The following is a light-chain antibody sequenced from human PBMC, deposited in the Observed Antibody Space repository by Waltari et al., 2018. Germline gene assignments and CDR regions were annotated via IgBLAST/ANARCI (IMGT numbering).Light chain of an antibody. CDR3: QHYHQWPPYT. J-gene: IGKJ2*01. Sequence: EIVLTQSPSTLSVSPGERAILSCRASQTISYNLAWYQQRPGQPPRLLIYGAYARAAAIPVRFSGSGSGTEFTLTISGLQSEDFAVYYCQHYHQWPPYTFGQGTKVE. CDR1: QTISYN. V-gene: IGKV3-15*01. CDR2: GAY.